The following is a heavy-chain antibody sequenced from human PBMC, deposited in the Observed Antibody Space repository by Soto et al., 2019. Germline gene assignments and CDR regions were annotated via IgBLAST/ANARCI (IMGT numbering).Heavy chain of an antibody. V-gene: IGHV4-34*01. J-gene: IGHJ5*02. CDR1: GGSFSDYY. CDR2: INQSGST. CDR3: ARGGGPTTVWFDP. Sequence: QVQLQQWGAGLLKPSETLSLTCGVYGGSFSDYYWSWIRQSPGKGLEWIGEINQSGSTNQNPSLKSRVTISVDTSKNQLSLKLRSVTAADTAVYYCARGGGPTTVWFDPWGQGTLVTVSS. D-gene: IGHD1-1*01.